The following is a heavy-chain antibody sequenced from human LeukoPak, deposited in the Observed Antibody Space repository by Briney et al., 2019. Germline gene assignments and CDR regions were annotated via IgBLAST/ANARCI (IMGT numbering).Heavy chain of an antibody. J-gene: IGHJ5*02. CDR1: GASMKNSF. V-gene: IGHV4-59*01. Sequence: SETLSLTCSVSGASMKNSFWSWIRQPPGKGLEWIGYISVSGNTNYNPPLKSRVTFSIDTSKGQFYLNLRSVTAADTALYFCARNRFYLTGAYYFDPWGRGTQVTVSS. D-gene: IGHD3-22*01. CDR2: ISVSGNT. CDR3: ARNRFYLTGAYYFDP.